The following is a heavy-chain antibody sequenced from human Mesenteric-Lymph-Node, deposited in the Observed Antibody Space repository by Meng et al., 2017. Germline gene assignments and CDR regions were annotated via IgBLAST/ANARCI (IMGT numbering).Heavy chain of an antibody. Sequence: GPLTGGYISIGSYYGSWIRQPAGKGLKWIGRIYTSGSTNYNPSLKSRVTISVDTSKNQFSLKLSAVNAARTAGYYGASGSCRLLFEDAFDIWGQGTMVTVSS. CDR2: IYTSGST. D-gene: IGHD2-21*01. V-gene: IGHV4-61*02. CDR3: ASGSCRLLFEDAFDI. J-gene: IGHJ3*02. CDR1: GGYISIGSYY.